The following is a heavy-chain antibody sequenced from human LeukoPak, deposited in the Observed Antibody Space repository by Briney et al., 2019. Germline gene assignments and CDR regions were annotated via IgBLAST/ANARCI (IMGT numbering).Heavy chain of an antibody. CDR2: IYYSGST. CDR1: GGSISSSSYY. Sequence: SETLSLTCTVSGGSISSSSYYWGWIRQPPGKGLEWIGSIYYSGSTYYNRSLKSRVTISVDTSKNQFSLKLSSVTAADTAVYYCARQAIAAAGGGFDYWGQGTLVTVSS. D-gene: IGHD6-13*01. CDR3: ARQAIAAAGGGFDY. V-gene: IGHV4-39*01. J-gene: IGHJ4*02.